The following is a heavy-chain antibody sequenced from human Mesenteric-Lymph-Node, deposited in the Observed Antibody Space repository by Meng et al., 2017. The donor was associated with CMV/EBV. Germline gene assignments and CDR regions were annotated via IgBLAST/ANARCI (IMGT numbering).Heavy chain of an antibody. Sequence: GGSLRLSCTASGLTFSTYSIHWVRQAPGKGLEWVSVIYSGGSTYYADSVKGRFTISRDNSKNTLYLQMNTLRAEDTAVYYCARGMYDFWSGYYSRPPNYAMDVWGQGTTVTVSS. CDR3: ARGMYDFWSGYYSRPPNYAMDV. CDR2: IYSGGST. V-gene: IGHV3-66*02. J-gene: IGHJ6*02. CDR1: GLTFSTYS. D-gene: IGHD3-3*01.